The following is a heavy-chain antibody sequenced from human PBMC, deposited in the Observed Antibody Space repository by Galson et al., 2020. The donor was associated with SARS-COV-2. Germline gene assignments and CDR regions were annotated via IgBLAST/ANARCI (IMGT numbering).Heavy chain of an antibody. CDR1: GFSLSTSGMC. J-gene: IGHJ5*02. V-gene: IGHV2-70*01. CDR2: IDWDDDK. D-gene: IGHD3-9*01. CDR3: ARTHYDILTGRNWFDP. Sequence: SGPTLVKPTQTLALTCTFSGFSLSTSGMCVSWIRQPPGKALEWLALIDWDDDKYYSTSLKTRLTISKDTSKNQVVLTMTNMDPVDTATYYCARTHYDILTGRNWFDPWGQGTLVTVSS.